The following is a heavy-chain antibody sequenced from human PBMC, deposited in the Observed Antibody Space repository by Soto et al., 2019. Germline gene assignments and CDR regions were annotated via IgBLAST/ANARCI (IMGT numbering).Heavy chain of an antibody. Sequence: QVQLQESGPGLVKPSETLSLTCTVSGGSISSYYWSWIRQPPGKGLEWIGYIYYSGSTNYNPSLKSRVTISVDTSKNQFSLKLSSVTAADTAVYYCARGYGEYGSPLPDWFDPWGQGTLVTVSS. CDR1: GGSISSYY. D-gene: IGHD3-10*01. J-gene: IGHJ5*02. V-gene: IGHV4-59*01. CDR3: ARGYGEYGSPLPDWFDP. CDR2: IYYSGST.